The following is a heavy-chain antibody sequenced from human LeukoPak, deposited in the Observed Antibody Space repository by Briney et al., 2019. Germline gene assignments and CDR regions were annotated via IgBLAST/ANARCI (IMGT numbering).Heavy chain of an antibody. CDR3: AKDLNGIPY. Sequence: GGSLRLSCAASGFTFSTYGIHRVRLAPGKGLEWVAVISYDGSEKNYVDSVKGRFTISRDNSKNTLYLQMNSLRAEDTAVYYCAKDLNGIPYWGQGTLVTVSS. J-gene: IGHJ4*02. CDR1: GFTFSTYG. V-gene: IGHV3-30*18. D-gene: IGHD1-14*01. CDR2: ISYDGSEK.